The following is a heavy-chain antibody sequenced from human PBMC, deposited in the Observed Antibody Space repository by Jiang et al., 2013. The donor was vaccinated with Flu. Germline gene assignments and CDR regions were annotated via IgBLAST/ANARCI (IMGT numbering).Heavy chain of an antibody. V-gene: IGHV5-51*01. CDR2: IYPGDSDT. Sequence: KGLEWMGIIYPGDSDTRYSPSFQGQVTISADKSISTAYLQWSSLKASDTAMYYCAGSDGYNYGWDYWGQGTLVTVSS. J-gene: IGHJ4*02. D-gene: IGHD5-24*01. CDR3: AGSDGYNYGWDY.